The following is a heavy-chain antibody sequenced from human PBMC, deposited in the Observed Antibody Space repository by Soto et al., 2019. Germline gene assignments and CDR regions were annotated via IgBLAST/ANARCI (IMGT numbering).Heavy chain of an antibody. J-gene: IGHJ5*02. Sequence: GGSLRLYCAASGFTFSSYAMHWVRQAPGKGLEWVAVISYDGSNKYYADSVRGRFTISRDNSKNTLYLQMNSLRAEDTAVYYCARGPYYDILTGHPIYNWFDPWGQGTLVTVSS. CDR2: ISYDGSNK. CDR3: ARGPYYDILTGHPIYNWFDP. D-gene: IGHD3-9*01. CDR1: GFTFSSYA. V-gene: IGHV3-30-3*01.